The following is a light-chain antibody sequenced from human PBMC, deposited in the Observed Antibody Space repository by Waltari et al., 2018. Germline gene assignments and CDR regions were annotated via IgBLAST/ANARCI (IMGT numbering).Light chain of an antibody. V-gene: IGKV4-1*01. J-gene: IGKJ1*01. CDR2: WAS. Sequence: DIVMTQSPESLPLSLGERATINCKSTQSVLSSSDSRNYLAWYQQRPGQSPKLLIYWASTREFVVPDRFTGSGSGTDFTLTISSLQAEDVAVYYCQQYFSLPLTFGQGTKVEL. CDR3: QQYFSLPLT. CDR1: QSVLSSSDSRNY.